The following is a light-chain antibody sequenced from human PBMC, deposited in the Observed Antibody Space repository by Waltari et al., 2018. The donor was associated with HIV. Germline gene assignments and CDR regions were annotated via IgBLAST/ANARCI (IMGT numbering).Light chain of an antibody. V-gene: IGKV3-20*01. CDR2: GTS. J-gene: IGKJ4*01. Sequence: EIVLTQSPDSLALSPGERATLSCRDSQSLSSNHLAWYQQRPGQAPRLLIYGTSNRATGIPDRFSGSGSGTDFTLIISRLEPEDFALYYCQQYGTSPLTFGGGVKVEIK. CDR1: QSLSSNH. CDR3: QQYGTSPLT.